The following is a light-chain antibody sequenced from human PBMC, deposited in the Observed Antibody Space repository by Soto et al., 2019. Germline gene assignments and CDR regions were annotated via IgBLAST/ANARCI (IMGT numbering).Light chain of an antibody. CDR1: SSDVGDYNY. J-gene: IGLJ1*01. CDR2: DVS. V-gene: IGLV2-14*03. Sequence: QSVLTQPASVSGSPGQSIAISCTGTSSDVGDYNYVSWYQQHPGKTPKLMICDVSNRPSGVSNRFSGSKSGNTASLTISGLQAEDEAEYYCSSYTSSSTYVFGTGTKVTVL. CDR3: SSYTSSSTYV.